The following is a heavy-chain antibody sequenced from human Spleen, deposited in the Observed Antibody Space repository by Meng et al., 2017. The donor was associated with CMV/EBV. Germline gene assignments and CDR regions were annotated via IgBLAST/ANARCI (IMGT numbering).Heavy chain of an antibody. Sequence: GESLKISCAASGFTFSDAWMSWVRQAPGRGLEWVGHIKSKTDGETTDYAAPVKGRFTISRDDSKTTLYLLMNSLKTEDTALYYCATYGAARKFDYWGQGSLVTVSS. J-gene: IGHJ4*02. D-gene: IGHD6-6*01. CDR1: GFTFSDAW. V-gene: IGHV3-15*01. CDR2: IKSKTDGETT. CDR3: ATYGAARKFDY.